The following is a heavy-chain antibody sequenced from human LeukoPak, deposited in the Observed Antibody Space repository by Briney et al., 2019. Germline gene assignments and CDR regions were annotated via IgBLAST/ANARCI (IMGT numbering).Heavy chain of an antibody. CDR3: AKDRHYDFWSGYSTDY. J-gene: IGHJ4*02. CDR1: GFTFSSYA. Sequence: PGGSLRLSCAASGFTFSSYAMSWVRQAPGKGLEWVSAISGSGGSTYYADSVKGRFTISRDNSKNTLYLQMNSLRAEDTAVYYCAKDRHYDFWSGYSTDYWGQGTLVTVSS. CDR2: ISGSGGST. V-gene: IGHV3-23*01. D-gene: IGHD3-3*01.